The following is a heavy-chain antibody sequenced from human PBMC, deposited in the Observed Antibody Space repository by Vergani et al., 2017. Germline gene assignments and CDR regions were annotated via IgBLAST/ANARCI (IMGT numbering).Heavy chain of an antibody. J-gene: IGHJ4*02. Sequence: EVQLVESGGGLVQPGGSLRLSCAASGFTFSSYWMHWVRQAPGKGLVWVSRINSDGSSTSYADSVKGRFTISRDNAKNTLYLQMNSLRAEDTAVYYCAREGGSSGYYGYRTGFDYWGQGTLVTVSS. CDR2: INSDGSST. CDR3: AREGGSSGYYGYRTGFDY. V-gene: IGHV3-74*01. CDR1: GFTFSSYW. D-gene: IGHD3-22*01.